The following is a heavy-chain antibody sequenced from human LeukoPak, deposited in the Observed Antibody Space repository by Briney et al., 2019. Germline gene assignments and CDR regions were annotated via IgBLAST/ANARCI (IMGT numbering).Heavy chain of an antibody. CDR1: GFTFSSYA. CDR2: ISGSGTST. D-gene: IGHD3-10*01. Sequence: GGSLRLSCATSGFTFSSYAMSWVRQAPGKGLEWVSGISGSGTSTYYADSVKGRFTISRDNSKNTLDLQMNTLRGDDTAVYHCARAVWEFGEFDYWGRGTLVTVSS. CDR3: ARAVWEFGEFDY. J-gene: IGHJ4*02. V-gene: IGHV3-23*01.